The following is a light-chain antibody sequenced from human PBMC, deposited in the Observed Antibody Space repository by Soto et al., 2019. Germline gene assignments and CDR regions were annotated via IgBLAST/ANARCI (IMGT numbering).Light chain of an antibody. CDR3: MQAIQTPLT. CDR2: LGS. Sequence: DIVMTQSPLSLPVTPGEPASISCRSSQSLLHSNGYNYLDWYLQKPGQSPQLLIYLGSNRASGVPDRFSGSGSGRDFTLKISRVEAEDVGVYYCMQAIQTPLTFGGGTKVDNK. V-gene: IGKV2-28*01. J-gene: IGKJ4*01. CDR1: QSLLHSNGYNY.